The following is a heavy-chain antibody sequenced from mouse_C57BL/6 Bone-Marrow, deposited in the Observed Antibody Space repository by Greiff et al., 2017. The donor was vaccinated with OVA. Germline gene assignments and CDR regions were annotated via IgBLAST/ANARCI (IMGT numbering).Heavy chain of an antibody. V-gene: IGHV5-17*01. CDR3: ARSPSYYSNYGAMDY. CDR1: GFTFSDYG. CDR2: ISSGSSTI. J-gene: IGHJ4*01. Sequence: EVKLVESGGGLVKPGGSLKLSCAASGFTFSDYGMHWVRQAPEKGLEWVAYISSGSSTIYYEDTVKGRFTISRDNAKNTLFLQMTSLRSEDTAMYYCARSPSYYSNYGAMDYWGQGTSVTVSS. D-gene: IGHD2-5*01.